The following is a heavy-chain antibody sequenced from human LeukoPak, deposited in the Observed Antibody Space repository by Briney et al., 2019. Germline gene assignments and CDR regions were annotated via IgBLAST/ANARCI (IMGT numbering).Heavy chain of an antibody. CDR3: ASARLGEFDY. Sequence: PGGSLRLSCAASGFTFSSYEMNWVRQALGKGLEWVSYISSSGSTIYYADSVKGRFTISRDNAKNSLYLQMNSLRAEDTAVYYCASARLGEFDYWGQGTLVTVSS. J-gene: IGHJ4*02. CDR1: GFTFSSYE. V-gene: IGHV3-48*03. D-gene: IGHD3-16*01. CDR2: ISSSGSTI.